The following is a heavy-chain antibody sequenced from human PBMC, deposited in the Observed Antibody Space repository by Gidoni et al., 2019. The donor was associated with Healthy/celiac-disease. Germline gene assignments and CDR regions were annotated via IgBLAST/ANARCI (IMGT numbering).Heavy chain of an antibody. V-gene: IGHV2-26*01. CDR2: IFSNDEK. D-gene: IGHD6-19*01. CDR3: ARIRPYSSGLHPIDY. Sequence: VTLKESGPVMVKPTETLTLTCTVYGFSRSNDRMGVIWLRQPPGKALEWLAHIFSNDEKSYSTSLKSRLTISNDTSKSQVFLTMTNMDPVDTATYYCARIRPYSSGLHPIDYWGQGTLVTVSS. J-gene: IGHJ4*02. CDR1: GFSRSNDRMG.